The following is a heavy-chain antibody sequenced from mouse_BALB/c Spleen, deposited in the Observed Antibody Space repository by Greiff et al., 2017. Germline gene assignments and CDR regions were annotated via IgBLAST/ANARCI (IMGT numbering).Heavy chain of an antibody. J-gene: IGHJ3*01. CDR1: GYTFTSYW. CDR2: INPSTGYT. D-gene: IGHD1-1*01. V-gene: IGHV1-7*01. CDR3: ARSGGSAPWFAY. Sequence: QVQLKESGAELAKPGASVKMSCKASGYTFTSYWMHWVKQRPGQGLEWIGYINPSTGYTEYNQKFKDKATLTADKSSSTAYMQLSSLTSEDSAIYYCARSGGSAPWFAYWGQGTLVTVSA.